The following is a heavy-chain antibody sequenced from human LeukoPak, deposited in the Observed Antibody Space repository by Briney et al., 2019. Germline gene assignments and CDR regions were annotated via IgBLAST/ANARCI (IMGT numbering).Heavy chain of an antibody. V-gene: IGHV3-15*01. Sequence: GGSLRLSCIASGFTFSNAWMTWVRQAPGKGLEWVGGIKRKTDGETTDYAAPVKGRFTISRDDSKNTLYLQMNSPKTEDTAVYYCTTDPVLLWFGLDYWGQGTLVTVSS. CDR2: IKRKTDGETT. CDR3: TTDPVLLWFGLDY. J-gene: IGHJ4*02. CDR1: GFTFSNAW. D-gene: IGHD3-10*01.